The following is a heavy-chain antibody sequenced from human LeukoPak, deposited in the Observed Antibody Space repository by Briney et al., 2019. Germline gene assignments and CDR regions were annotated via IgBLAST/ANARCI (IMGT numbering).Heavy chain of an antibody. Sequence: SETLSLTCTVSGGSISNYHWSWIRQPPGKGLEWIGYIYYSGSTNYNPSLKSRVTISVDTSKNQFSLKLTSVTAADTAVYFCATGYNYGFVDYWGQGTLVTVSS. J-gene: IGHJ4*02. CDR1: GGSISNYH. CDR3: ATGYNYGFVDY. CDR2: IYYSGST. D-gene: IGHD5-18*01. V-gene: IGHV4-59*01.